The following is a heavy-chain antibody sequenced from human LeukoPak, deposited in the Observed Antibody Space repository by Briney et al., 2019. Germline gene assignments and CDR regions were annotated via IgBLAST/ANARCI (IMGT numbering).Heavy chain of an antibody. D-gene: IGHD3-10*01. CDR2: IIPIFGTA. CDR1: GGTFSSYA. J-gene: IGHJ6*02. V-gene: IGHV1-69*05. Sequence: ASVKVSCKASGGTFSSYAISWVRQAPGQGLEWMGGIIPIFGTANYAQKLQGRVTMTTDTSTSTAYMELRSLRSDDTAVYYCARDGYLWFGESPYYGMDVWGQGTTVTVSS. CDR3: ARDGYLWFGESPYYGMDV.